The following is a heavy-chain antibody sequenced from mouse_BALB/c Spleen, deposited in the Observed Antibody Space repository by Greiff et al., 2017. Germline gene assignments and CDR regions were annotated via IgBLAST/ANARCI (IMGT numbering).Heavy chain of an antibody. CDR3: AYGNYGYFDV. V-gene: IGHV1-26*01. Sequence: EVQLQQSGHELVKPGASVKISCKASGYSFTGYYMHWVKQSHVKSLEWIGRINPYNGATSYNQNFKDKASLTVDKSSSTAYMELHSLTSEDSAVYYCAYGNYGYFDVWGAGTTVTVSS. D-gene: IGHD2-1*01. CDR1: GYSFTGYY. J-gene: IGHJ1*01. CDR2: INPYNGAT.